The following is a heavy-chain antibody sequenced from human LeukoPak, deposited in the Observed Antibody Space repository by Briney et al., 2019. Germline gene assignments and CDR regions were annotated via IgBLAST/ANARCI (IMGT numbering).Heavy chain of an antibody. CDR2: MYSSGST. Sequence: SETLSLTCTVSGGSVSSCFHYWSWFPQPPGKGLEWIGYMYSSGSTKYNPSLKSRVTISVDTSKNQFSLKLSSATAADTAVYYCARGPTVTTDYWGQGALVTVSS. D-gene: IGHD4-17*01. CDR1: GGSVSSCFHY. V-gene: IGHV4-61*01. J-gene: IGHJ4*02. CDR3: ARGPTVTTDY.